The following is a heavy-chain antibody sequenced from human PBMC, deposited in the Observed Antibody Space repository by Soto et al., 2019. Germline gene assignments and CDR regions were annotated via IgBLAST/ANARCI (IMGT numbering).Heavy chain of an antibody. CDR3: ARDKAPTMIVGNSDNFDC. D-gene: IGHD3-22*01. CDR2: LSYEGSEK. J-gene: IGHJ4*02. CDR1: GFSFGVFG. Sequence: PEGTLRLSCAASGFSFGVFGMHWVRQAPGKGLEWLSVLSYEGSEKYYVDSVRGRFTISRDNAKNSLYLQMNSLRAEDTAVYYCARDKAPTMIVGNSDNFDCWGQGTRVTVAS. V-gene: IGHV3-7*01.